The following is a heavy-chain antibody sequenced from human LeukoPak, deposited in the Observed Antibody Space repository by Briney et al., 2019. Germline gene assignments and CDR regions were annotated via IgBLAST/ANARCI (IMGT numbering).Heavy chain of an antibody. Sequence: ASVKVSCKASGYTFTSYHMHWVRLAPGRGLEWMGGIIPIFGTANYAQKFQGRVTITADESTSTAYMELSSLRSEDTAVYYCAREDSSGYTSDYWGQGTLVTVSS. D-gene: IGHD3-22*01. V-gene: IGHV1-69*13. CDR3: AREDSSGYTSDY. CDR2: IIPIFGTA. CDR1: GYTFTSYH. J-gene: IGHJ4*02.